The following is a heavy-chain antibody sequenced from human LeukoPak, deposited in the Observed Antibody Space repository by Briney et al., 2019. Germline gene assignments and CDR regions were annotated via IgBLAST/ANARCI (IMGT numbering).Heavy chain of an antibody. CDR2: ISGSGGST. J-gene: IGHJ4*02. D-gene: IGHD1-26*01. Sequence: GGSLRLSCAASGFTFSSYAMSWVRQAPGKGLEWVSAISGSGGSTYYADSVKGRFTISRDNSKNTLYLQMNSLRAEDTAVYYCAKVAPRWVGATLYYSDYWGQGTLVTVSS. V-gene: IGHV3-23*01. CDR1: GFTFSSYA. CDR3: AKVAPRWVGATLYYSDY.